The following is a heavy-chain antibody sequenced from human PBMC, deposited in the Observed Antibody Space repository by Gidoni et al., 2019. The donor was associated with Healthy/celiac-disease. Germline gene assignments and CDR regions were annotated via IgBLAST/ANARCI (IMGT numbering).Heavy chain of an antibody. Sequence: QVQLVESGGGVVQPGRSLRLSCAASGFTFSSYAMHWVRQAPGKGLEWVAVISYDGSNKYYADSVKGRFTISRDNSKNTLYLQMNSLRAEDTAVYYCARDLGLYCSSTSCYTYYYYGMDVWGQGTTVTVSS. CDR3: ARDLGLYCSSTSCYTYYYYGMDV. J-gene: IGHJ6*02. D-gene: IGHD2-2*02. V-gene: IGHV3-30-3*01. CDR1: GFTFSSYA. CDR2: ISYDGSNK.